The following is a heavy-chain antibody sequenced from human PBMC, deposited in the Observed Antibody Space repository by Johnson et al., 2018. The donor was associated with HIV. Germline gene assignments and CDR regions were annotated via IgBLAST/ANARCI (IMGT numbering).Heavy chain of an antibody. CDR2: IWYDGSNK. V-gene: IGHV3-33*01. CDR1: GFTFSSYG. Sequence: QVQLVESGGGVVQPGRSLRLSCAASGFTFSSYGMHWVRQAPGKGLEWVAVIWYDGSNKYYEDSVKGRFTISRDNSKNTLYLQMNSLRAEDTAVYYCAGGSYNDAFDIWGQGTMVTVSS. J-gene: IGHJ3*02. CDR3: AGGSYNDAFDI. D-gene: IGHD1-26*01.